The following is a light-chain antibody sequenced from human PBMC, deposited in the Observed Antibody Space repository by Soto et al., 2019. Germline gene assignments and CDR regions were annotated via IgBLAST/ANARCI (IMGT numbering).Light chain of an antibody. Sequence: ESVLTQSPGTLSLSRGERATLSCRASQSVGSSYLAWYQQKPGQAPRLLIFGASSRAAGIPDRFSGSGSGTDFTLTISRLEPEDLAVYYCQQYGGSPGTFGPGTK. CDR2: GAS. J-gene: IGKJ1*01. CDR3: QQYGGSPGT. V-gene: IGKV3-20*01. CDR1: QSVGSSY.